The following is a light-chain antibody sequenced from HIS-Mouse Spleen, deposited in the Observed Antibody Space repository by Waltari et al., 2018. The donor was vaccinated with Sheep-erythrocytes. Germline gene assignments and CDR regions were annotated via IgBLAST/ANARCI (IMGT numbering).Light chain of an antibody. CDR2: EDS. Sequence: SYELTQPPSVSVSPGQPARIPCSGDALPKKSAYWYQQKSGQAPVLVIYEDSKRPSGIPERFSGSSSGTMATLTISGAQVEDEADYYCYSTDSSGNHWVFGGGTKLTVL. J-gene: IGLJ3*02. V-gene: IGLV3-10*01. CDR3: YSTDSSGNHWV. CDR1: ALPKKS.